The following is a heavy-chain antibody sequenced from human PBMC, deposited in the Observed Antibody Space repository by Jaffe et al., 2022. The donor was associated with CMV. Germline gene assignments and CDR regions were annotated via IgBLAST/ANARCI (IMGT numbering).Heavy chain of an antibody. CDR1: GYTFTSYY. CDR3: ARAPQGSSSWYGYYYYYMDV. CDR2: INPSGGST. J-gene: IGHJ6*03. Sequence: QVQLVQSGAEVKKPGASVKVSCKASGYTFTSYYMHWVRQAPGQGLEWMGIINPSGGSTSYAQKFQGRVTMTRDTSTSTVYMELSSLRSEDTAVYYCARAPQGSSSWYGYYYYYMDVWGKGTTVTVSS. V-gene: IGHV1-46*01. D-gene: IGHD6-13*01.